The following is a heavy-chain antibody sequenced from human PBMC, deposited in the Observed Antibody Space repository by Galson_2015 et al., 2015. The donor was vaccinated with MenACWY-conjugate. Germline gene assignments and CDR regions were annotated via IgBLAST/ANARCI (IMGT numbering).Heavy chain of an antibody. D-gene: IGHD1-26*01. V-gene: IGHV5-51*01. CDR2: ISPGDSET. CDR1: GYTFTTYW. J-gene: IGHJ6*02. CDR3: ARHPPGGLGIDV. Sequence: QSGAEVKKPGESLKISCKGSGYTFTTYWIGWVCQLPGTSLVWMGLISPGDSETRYSPAFQGQVTISADKSFSTDYVQWGNLQASVTARYYCARHPPGGLGIDVWGQGTTVTVSS.